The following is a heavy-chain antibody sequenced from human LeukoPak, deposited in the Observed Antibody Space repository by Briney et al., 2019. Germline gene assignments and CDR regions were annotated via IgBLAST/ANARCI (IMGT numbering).Heavy chain of an antibody. Sequence: SETLSLTCTVSGGFISGYYWSWIRQSPGRGLEWLGYLYDSGSTKYNPSLKGRVTISVDASKNQISLKLTSMTAADTAVYYCARDGSGFDVWGQGTKVTVSS. CDR2: LYDSGST. J-gene: IGHJ3*01. CDR1: GGFISGYY. V-gene: IGHV4-59*01. CDR3: ARDGSGFDV. D-gene: IGHD2-2*03.